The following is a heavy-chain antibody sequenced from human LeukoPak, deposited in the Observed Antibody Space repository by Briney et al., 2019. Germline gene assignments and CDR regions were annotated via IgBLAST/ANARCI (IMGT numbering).Heavy chain of an antibody. CDR1: GFTFSSYA. Sequence: GGSLRLSCAASGFTFSSYAMSWVRQAPGKGLEWVSGITGSGGTTHHADSVKGRFTISRENSKNTPFLQMNSLRVEDTALYYCARAYGSSGYYQLPIDYWGQGTLVTVSS. J-gene: IGHJ4*02. CDR3: ARAYGSSGYYQLPIDY. D-gene: IGHD3-22*01. V-gene: IGHV3-23*01. CDR2: ITGSGGTT.